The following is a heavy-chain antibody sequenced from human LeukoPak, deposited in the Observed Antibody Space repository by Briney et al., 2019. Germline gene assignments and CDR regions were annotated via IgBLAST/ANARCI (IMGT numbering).Heavy chain of an antibody. CDR3: AKVYSSAYPLGS. CDR2: IDPSDSFT. Sequence: GESLKISCKGSGYTFTTYWITWVRQMPGEGLEGMGRIDPSDSFTEDSPSFQGHVTISSDKSINTAYLQWSSLKASDTAMYFCAKVYSSAYPLGSWGQGTLVTVSS. CDR1: GYTFTTYW. V-gene: IGHV5-10-1*01. D-gene: IGHD3-22*01. J-gene: IGHJ4*02.